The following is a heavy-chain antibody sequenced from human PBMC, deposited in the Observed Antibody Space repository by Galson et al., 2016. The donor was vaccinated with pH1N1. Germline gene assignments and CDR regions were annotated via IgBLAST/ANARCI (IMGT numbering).Heavy chain of an antibody. Sequence: SLRLSCAASGFSFADYAMSWVRQAPGKGLEWLGFVRGKTYGGTTDYAASVKGRFTISRDDSKSIAYLQMNSLKTEDTGVYYCTTDPWITKNWGRGTLVTVSS. CDR3: TTDPWITKN. CDR1: GFSFADYA. D-gene: IGHD2-2*03. J-gene: IGHJ4*02. V-gene: IGHV3-49*04. CDR2: VRGKTYGGTT.